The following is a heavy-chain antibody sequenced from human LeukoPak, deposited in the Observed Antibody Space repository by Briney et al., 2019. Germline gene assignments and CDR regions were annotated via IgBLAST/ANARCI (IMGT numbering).Heavy chain of an antibody. D-gene: IGHD4-11*01. CDR1: GYTFTSYA. Sequence: GASVKVSCKASGYTFTSYAISWVRQAPGQGLEWMGRIIPILGIANYAQKFQGRVTITADKSTSTAYMELSSLRSEDTAVYYCARVDYVYSNSFSYGMDVWGQGTTVTVSS. V-gene: IGHV1-69*04. CDR2: IIPILGIA. CDR3: ARVDYVYSNSFSYGMDV. J-gene: IGHJ6*02.